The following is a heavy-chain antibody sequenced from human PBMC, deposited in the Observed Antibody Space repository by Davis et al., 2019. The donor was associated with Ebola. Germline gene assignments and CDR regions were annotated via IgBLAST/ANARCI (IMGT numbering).Heavy chain of an antibody. CDR1: GYTFSSYV. D-gene: IGHD2-15*01. J-gene: IGHJ6*02. V-gene: IGHV1-3*01. CDR2: INADNGDT. CDR3: AIIVGPLVWELVDV. Sequence: AASVKVSCKTSGYTFSSYVIHWVRQAPGQGLEWMGWINADNGDTKYSQKLQGRVTITRDTSASTAYMELRSLRSQDTAVYYCAIIVGPLVWELVDVWGQGTTVIVSS.